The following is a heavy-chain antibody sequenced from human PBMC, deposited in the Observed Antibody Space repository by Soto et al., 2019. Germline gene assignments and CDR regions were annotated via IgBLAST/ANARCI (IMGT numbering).Heavy chain of an antibody. J-gene: IGHJ6*03. D-gene: IGHD1-7*01. Sequence: PSQTLSLTCAISGDSVSSNSAAWNWIRQSPSRGLEWLGRTYCRSRWYNDYAVSVKSRITVNPDTSRNQFSLQLTSVTPEDTAVYYCAGTTSHYWYYMDVWGKGTTVTVSS. CDR3: AGTTSHYWYYMDV. V-gene: IGHV6-1*01. CDR1: GDSVSSNSAA. CDR2: TYCRSRWYN.